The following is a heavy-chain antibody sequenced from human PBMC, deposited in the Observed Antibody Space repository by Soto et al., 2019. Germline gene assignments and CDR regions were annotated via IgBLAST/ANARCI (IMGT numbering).Heavy chain of an antibody. J-gene: IGHJ6*02. Sequence: SETLSLTCTVSGGSISSYYWSWIRQPPGKGLEWIGYIYYSGSTNYNPSLKSRVTISVDTSKNQFSLKLSSVTAADTAVYYCARGGYCSGGSCYAYSYNYYGMDVWGQGTPVTVSS. D-gene: IGHD2-15*01. CDR3: ARGGYCSGGSCYAYSYNYYGMDV. V-gene: IGHV4-59*01. CDR2: IYYSGST. CDR1: GGSISSYY.